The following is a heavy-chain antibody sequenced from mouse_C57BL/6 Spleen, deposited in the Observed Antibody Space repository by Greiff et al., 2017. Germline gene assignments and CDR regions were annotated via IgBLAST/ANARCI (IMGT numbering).Heavy chain of an antibody. Sequence: QVQLQQSGPELVKPGASVKISCKASGYAFSSSWMNWVKQRPGKGLEWIGRIYPGDGDTNYNGKFKGKATLTADKSSSTAYMQLSSLTSEDSAVYFCASVITTVVEDWYFDVWGTGTTVTVS. CDR1: GYAFSSSW. CDR3: ASVITTVVEDWYFDV. V-gene: IGHV1-82*01. J-gene: IGHJ1*03. D-gene: IGHD1-1*01. CDR2: IYPGDGDT.